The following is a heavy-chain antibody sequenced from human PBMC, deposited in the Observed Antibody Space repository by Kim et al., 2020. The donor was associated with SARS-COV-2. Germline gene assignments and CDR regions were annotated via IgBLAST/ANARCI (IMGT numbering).Heavy chain of an antibody. CDR2: INSDGTSM. CDR3: VREPAS. V-gene: IGHV3-11*01. Sequence: GGSLRLSCAVSGFTFSDYYMSWIRQAPGKGLEWVAYINSDGTSMKYADSVNGRFAISRDSGKQSLSLQMSSLTPDDTAVYYCVREPASWGQGTLVTVSS. CDR1: GFTFSDYY. J-gene: IGHJ5*02.